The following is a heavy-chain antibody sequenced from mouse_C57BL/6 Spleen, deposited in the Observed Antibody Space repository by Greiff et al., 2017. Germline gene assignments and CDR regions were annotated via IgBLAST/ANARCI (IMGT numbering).Heavy chain of an antibody. CDR1: GFTFSSYA. D-gene: IGHD2-3*01. J-gene: IGHJ4*01. CDR2: ISDGGSYT. CDR3: AREDGYYAMDY. V-gene: IGHV5-4*01. Sequence: VKLMESGGGLVKPGGSLKLSCAASGFTFSSYAMSWVRQTPEKRLEWVATISDGGSYTYYPDNVKGRFTISRDNAKNNLYLQMSHLKSEDTAMYYCAREDGYYAMDYWGQGTSVTVSS.